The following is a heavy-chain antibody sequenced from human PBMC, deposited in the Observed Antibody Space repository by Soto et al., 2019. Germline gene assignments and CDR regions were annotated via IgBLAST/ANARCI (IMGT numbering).Heavy chain of an antibody. D-gene: IGHD6-6*01. J-gene: IGHJ4*02. CDR2: IYPDDSDT. V-gene: IGHV5-51*01. Sequence: ESLKISCKGSGYSFTSYWIGWVRQMPGKGLEWMGIIYPDDSDTRYSPSFQGQVTISADKSISTAYLQWSSLKASDTAMYYCARHTKFSSSYPRFDYWGQGTLVTVPQ. CDR1: GYSFTSYW. CDR3: ARHTKFSSSYPRFDY.